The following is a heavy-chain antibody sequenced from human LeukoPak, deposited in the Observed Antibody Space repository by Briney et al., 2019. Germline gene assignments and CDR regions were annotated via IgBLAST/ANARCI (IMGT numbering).Heavy chain of an antibody. J-gene: IGHJ3*02. D-gene: IGHD2-15*01. CDR2: IDPDGSTY. Sequence: PGGSLRLSCAASEVTLRRYWMHWVRQAPGKGLVWVSRIDPDGSTYTYADFVKGRFTISIDNAKNTVYLQMNSLRAEDTAVYYCARGSHPVGYCSGGSCYSFRSDAFDIWGQGAMVTVSS. CDR1: EVTLRRYW. V-gene: IGHV3-74*01. CDR3: ARGSHPVGYCSGGSCYSFRSDAFDI.